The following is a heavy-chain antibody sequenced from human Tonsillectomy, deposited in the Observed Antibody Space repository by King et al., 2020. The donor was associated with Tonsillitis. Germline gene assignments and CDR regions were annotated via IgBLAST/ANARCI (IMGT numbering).Heavy chain of an antibody. J-gene: IGHJ4*02. V-gene: IGHV1-69*12. D-gene: IGHD3-10*01. CDR1: GGMFSSYT. Sequence: QLVQSGAEVKKPGSSVKVSCKASGGMFSSYTISWVRQAPGQGLEWMGGIIPIFGTTNYAQKFQGRVTITADESTSTAYMELSSLRSEDTALYYCARDRPMIRGEIITANFDYWGQGTLVTVSS. CDR3: ARDRPMIRGEIITANFDY. CDR2: IIPIFGTT.